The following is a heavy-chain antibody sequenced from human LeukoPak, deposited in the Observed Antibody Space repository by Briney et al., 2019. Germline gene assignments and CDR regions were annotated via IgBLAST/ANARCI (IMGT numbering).Heavy chain of an antibody. V-gene: IGHV3-66*01. CDR1: GFTVNTFY. Sequence: GGSLRLSCAASGFTVNTFYMSWVRQAPGKGLEWVSVLYTAGVTYYAASVQGRFTISRDTSKNTLFLQMDDLRADDPATYYCARSGPTVLWSKYFDYWGQGALVTVSS. CDR3: ARSGPTVLWSKYFDY. D-gene: IGHD3-10*01. CDR2: LYTAGVT. J-gene: IGHJ4*02.